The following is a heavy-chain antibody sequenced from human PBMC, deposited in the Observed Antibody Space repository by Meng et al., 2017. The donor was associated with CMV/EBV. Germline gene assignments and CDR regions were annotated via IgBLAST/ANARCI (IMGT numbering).Heavy chain of an antibody. J-gene: IGHJ6*02. CDR3: ARGLSVVVVAATEGSYGMDV. V-gene: IGHV3-30-3*01. D-gene: IGHD2-15*01. Sequence: GSLRLSFSASGFPFRSYWMHWVRQAPGKGLEWVAVISYDGSNKYCADSVKGRFTISRDNSKNTLYLQMNSLRAEDTAVYYCARGLSVVVVAATEGSYGMDVWGQGNAGHRLL. CDR2: ISYDGSNK. CDR1: GFPFRSYW.